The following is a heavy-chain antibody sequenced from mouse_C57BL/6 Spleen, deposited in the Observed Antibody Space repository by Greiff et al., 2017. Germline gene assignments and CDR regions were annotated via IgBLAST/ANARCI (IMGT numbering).Heavy chain of an antibody. D-gene: IGHD1-1*01. Sequence: QVHVKQSGAELVKPGASVKISCKASGYAFSSYWMNWVKQRPGKGLEWIGQIYPGEGDTNYNGKFKGKGTLTADKFSSTAYMQLSSLSSDDSAVYFCARGVYYGSSSPYFGVWGTWATVTVSS. V-gene: IGHV1-80*01. J-gene: IGHJ1*03. CDR2: IYPGEGDT. CDR3: ARGVYYGSSSPYFGV. CDR1: GYAFSSYW.